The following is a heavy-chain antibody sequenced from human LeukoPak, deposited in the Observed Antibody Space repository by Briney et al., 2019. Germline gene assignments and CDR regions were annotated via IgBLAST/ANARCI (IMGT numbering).Heavy chain of an antibody. Sequence: PGGSLRLSCAASGFTFSDYIMNWVRQAPGKGLEWVASISRNSTYIHYADSVKGRFTISRDNARNSLFMPMDSLRAEDTAIYYCARDEGYYFDSWGQGTQVTVSS. J-gene: IGHJ4*02. CDR2: ISRNSTYI. CDR1: GFTFSDYI. V-gene: IGHV3-21*01. CDR3: ARDEGYYFDS.